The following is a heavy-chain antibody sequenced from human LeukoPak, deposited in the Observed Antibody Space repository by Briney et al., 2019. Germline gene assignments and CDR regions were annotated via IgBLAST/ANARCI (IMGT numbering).Heavy chain of an antibody. D-gene: IGHD2-21*02. J-gene: IGHJ4*02. CDR1: GGSVSSRTHY. Sequence: PSETLSLTCSVSGGSVSSRTHYWAWIRQPPGKGLEWIGSNNYSGKLTFNPSLKSRVTVSIDTSKNQFSLTLSYVTAADTAVYYCARDFGDWRTDYWGQGTLVTVSS. CDR2: NNYSGKL. V-gene: IGHV4-39*07. CDR3: ARDFGDWRTDY.